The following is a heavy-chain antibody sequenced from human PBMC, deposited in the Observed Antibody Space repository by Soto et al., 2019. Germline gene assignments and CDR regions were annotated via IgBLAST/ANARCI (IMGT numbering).Heavy chain of an antibody. Sequence: EVRLVESGGGLVQPGGSLRLSCAASGFPFSSHWLQWVRQVPGRGLVWVSRIDNTASSAIYADSVRGRFTVSRDNAKDTLYLHMNSLRAEDTAVYYCATLNGYDYWGQGTLVTVSS. D-gene: IGHD5-12*01. J-gene: IGHJ4*02. CDR3: ATLNGYDY. V-gene: IGHV3-74*01. CDR1: GFPFSSHW. CDR2: IDNTASSA.